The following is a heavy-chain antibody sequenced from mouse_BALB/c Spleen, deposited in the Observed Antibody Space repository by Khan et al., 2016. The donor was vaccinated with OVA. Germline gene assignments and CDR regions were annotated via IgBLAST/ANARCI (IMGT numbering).Heavy chain of an antibody. CDR2: INPSNGYT. Sequence: QVQLQQSGAELARPGASVKMSCKASGYTFTSYTIHWIKLRPGQGLEWIGYINPSNGYTNYNQKFKDKATLTADKSSTTAYMQLSSLTYDDSAVYNWVRDGAYYRNDGWFAYWGQGTLVTVSA. J-gene: IGHJ3*01. CDR1: GYTFTSYT. CDR3: VRDGAYYRNDGWFAY. D-gene: IGHD2-14*01. V-gene: IGHV1-4*01.